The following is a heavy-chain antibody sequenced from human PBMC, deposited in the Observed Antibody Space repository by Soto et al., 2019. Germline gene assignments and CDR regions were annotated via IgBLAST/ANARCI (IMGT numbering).Heavy chain of an antibody. CDR3: ARRGHTAGLGY. CDR2: INRDGTDT. V-gene: IGHV3-74*01. D-gene: IGHD5-18*01. CDR1: EFTFSSYW. Sequence: GGSLRLSCTASEFTFSSYWMHWVRQAPGKGLEWLSRINRDGTDTSYADSVKGRFTVSRDNVKNTLYLQMDSLRVEDTAVYYCARRGHTAGLGYWGQGALVTVSS. J-gene: IGHJ4*02.